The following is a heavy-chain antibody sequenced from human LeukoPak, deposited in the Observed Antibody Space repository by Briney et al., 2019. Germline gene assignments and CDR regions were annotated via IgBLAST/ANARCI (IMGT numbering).Heavy chain of an antibody. D-gene: IGHD3-3*01. CDR1: GYTFTTYW. CDR2: IHSGDSDI. V-gene: IGHV5-51*01. J-gene: IGHJ4*02. CDR3: ARQITISHFDY. Sequence: GESLKISCQGSGYTFTTYWIGWVRQMPGKGLEWMGIIHSGDSDIRYSPSFKGQVTISADKSISPAYLQSSNLKASDTAMYYCARQITISHFDYWGQGTLVTVSS.